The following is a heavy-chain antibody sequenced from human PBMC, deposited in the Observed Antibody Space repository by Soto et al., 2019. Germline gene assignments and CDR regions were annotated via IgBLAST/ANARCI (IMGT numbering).Heavy chain of an antibody. D-gene: IGHD6-6*01. CDR2: IYSGGST. CDR3: ARFLGYSSSSPYYYYYGMDV. Sequence: GGSLRLSCAASGFTVSSNYMSWVRQAPGKGLEWVSVIYSGGSTYYADSVKGRFTISRDNSKNTLYLQMNNLRAEDTAVYYCARFLGYSSSSPYYYYYGMDVWGQGTTVTVSS. V-gene: IGHV3-53*01. CDR1: GFTVSSNY. J-gene: IGHJ6*02.